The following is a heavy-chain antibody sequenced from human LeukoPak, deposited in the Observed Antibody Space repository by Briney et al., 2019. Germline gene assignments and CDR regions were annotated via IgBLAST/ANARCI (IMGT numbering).Heavy chain of an antibody. CDR2: MNPNSGNT. J-gene: IGHJ6*03. Sequence: GASVKVSCKASGYTLTSYDINWVRQATGQGLEWMGWMNPNSGNTGYAQKFQGRVTITRNTSISTAYMELSSLRSEDTAVYYCARGNSGYENYYYYYMDVWGKGTTVTVSS. V-gene: IGHV1-8*03. CDR3: ARGNSGYENYYYYYMDV. D-gene: IGHD5-12*01. CDR1: GYTLTSYD.